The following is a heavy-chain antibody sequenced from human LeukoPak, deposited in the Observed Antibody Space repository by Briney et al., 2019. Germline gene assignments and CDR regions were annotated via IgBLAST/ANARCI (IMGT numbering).Heavy chain of an antibody. CDR1: GYSFTNYG. CDR3: ARDLATSIGFDP. Sequence: ASVKVSCKASGYSFTNYGIGWVRQAPGQGLEWMGWISGSNGHTKNAQKFQGRVALTTDTSTSTAYMELSSLRSEDTAVYYCARDLATSIGFDPWGQGTLVTVSS. CDR2: ISGSNGHT. D-gene: IGHD2/OR15-2a*01. V-gene: IGHV1-18*01. J-gene: IGHJ5*02.